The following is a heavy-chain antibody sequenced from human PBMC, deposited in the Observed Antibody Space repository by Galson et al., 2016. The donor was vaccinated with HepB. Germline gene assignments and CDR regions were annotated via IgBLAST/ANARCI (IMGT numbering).Heavy chain of an antibody. CDR3: ARDKGTDTADQTADY. Sequence: SLRLSCAASGFTFSSFAMNWVRQAPGKGLEWVSYISSSGRTIYYADSVKGRFTNSMDTAKKSLYLQMNSLRAEDAAVYYCARDKGTDTADQTADYWGQGTLVTVSS. CDR2: ISSSGRTI. V-gene: IGHV3-48*04. D-gene: IGHD5-18*01. J-gene: IGHJ4*02. CDR1: GFTFSSFA.